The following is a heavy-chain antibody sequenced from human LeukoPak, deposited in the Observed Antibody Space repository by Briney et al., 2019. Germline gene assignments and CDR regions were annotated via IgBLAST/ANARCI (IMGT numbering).Heavy chain of an antibody. CDR2: IIPIFGTA. D-gene: IGHD1-1*01. J-gene: IGHJ4*02. V-gene: IGHV1-69*06. CDR3: ARLMAPVGKRSTPFNY. Sequence: SVKVSCKASGGTFSSYAISWVRQAPGQGLEWMGGIIPIFGTANYAQKFQGRVTITADKSTSTAYMELSSLRSDDTAIYYCARLMAPVGKRSTPFNYWGQGTLVTVSS. CDR1: GGTFSSYA.